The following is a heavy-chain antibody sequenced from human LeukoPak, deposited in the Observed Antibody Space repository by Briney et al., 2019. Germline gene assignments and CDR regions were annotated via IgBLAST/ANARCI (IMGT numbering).Heavy chain of an antibody. CDR2: IYYSGST. CDR1: GGSISSYY. CDR3: ARIYYDSSGYYQYYFDY. Sequence: SETLSLTCTVSGGSISSYYWSWIRQPPGKGLEWIGYIYYSGSTNYNPSLKSRVTISVDTSKNQFSLKLSSVTAADTAVYYCARIYYDSSGYYQYYFDYWGQGTLVTVSS. V-gene: IGHV4-59*08. D-gene: IGHD3-22*01. J-gene: IGHJ4*02.